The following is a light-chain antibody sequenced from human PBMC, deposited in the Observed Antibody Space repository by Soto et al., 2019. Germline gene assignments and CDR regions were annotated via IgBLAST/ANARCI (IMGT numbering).Light chain of an antibody. Sequence: QSVLTQPPSASGTPGQRVTISCSGSSSNIGGNSVYWYQQLPGAAPKVLIYRNDQRPSGVPDRFSGSKSGTSASLAISGLRSEYEADYYCATWDDSLSGRVFGGGTKLTVL. CDR3: ATWDDSLSGRV. V-gene: IGLV1-47*01. CDR1: SSNIGGNS. CDR2: RND. J-gene: IGLJ3*02.